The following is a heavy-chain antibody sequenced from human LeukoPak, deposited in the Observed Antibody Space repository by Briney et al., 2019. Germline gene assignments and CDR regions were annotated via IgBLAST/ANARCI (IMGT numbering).Heavy chain of an antibody. CDR3: ARAFRITIFGVVIRRAFDY. CDR2: IKQAGSEK. CDR1: GFTFSSYW. Sequence: PGGSLRLSCAASGFTFSSYWMSWVRQAPGKGLEWVANIKQAGSEKYYVDSVKGRFTISRDNAKNSLYLQMNSLRAEDTAVYYCARAFRITIFGVVIRRAFDYWGQGTLVTVSS. D-gene: IGHD3-3*01. J-gene: IGHJ4*02. V-gene: IGHV3-7*01.